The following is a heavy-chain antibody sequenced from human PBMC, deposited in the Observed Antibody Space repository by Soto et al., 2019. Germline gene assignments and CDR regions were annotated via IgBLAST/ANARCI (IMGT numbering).Heavy chain of an antibody. V-gene: IGHV3-49*03. CDR1: GFTFGDYA. J-gene: IGHJ4*02. CDR3: TRVGLPYYYDSSGYYPNFDY. Sequence: GGSLRLSCTASGFTFGDYAMSWFRQAPGKGLEWVGFIRSKAYGGTTEYAASVKGRFTISRDDSKSIAYLQMNSLKTEDTAVYYCTRVGLPYYYDSSGYYPNFDYWGQGTLVTVSS. CDR2: IRSKAYGGTT. D-gene: IGHD3-22*01.